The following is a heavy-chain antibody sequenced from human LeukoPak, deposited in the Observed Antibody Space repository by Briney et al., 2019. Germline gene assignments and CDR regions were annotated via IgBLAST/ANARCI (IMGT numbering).Heavy chain of an antibody. J-gene: IGHJ3*02. CDR3: ARAQRDSSGYYYGGDAFDI. CDR1: GGSISSHY. Sequence: SETLSLTCTVSGGSISSHYWSWIRQPPGKGLEWIGYIYYSGSTTYNPSLKCRVTISVDTSKNQFSLKLSSVTAADTAVYYCARAQRDSSGYYYGGDAFDIWGQGTMVTVSS. CDR2: IYYSGST. D-gene: IGHD3-22*01. V-gene: IGHV4-59*11.